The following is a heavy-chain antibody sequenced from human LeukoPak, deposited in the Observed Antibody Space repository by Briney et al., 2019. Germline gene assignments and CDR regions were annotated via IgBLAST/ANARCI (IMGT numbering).Heavy chain of an antibody. CDR1: GGTFSSYA. D-gene: IGHD2-21*02. CDR3: ARDSYCGGDCYSSYYYYGMDV. V-gene: IGHV1-69*04. Sequence: GSSVKASCKASGGTFSSYAISWVRQAPGQGLEWMGRIIPILGIANYAQKFQGRVTITADKSTSTAYMELSSLRSEDTAVYYCARDSYCGGDCYSSYYYYGMDVWGQGTTVTVSS. CDR2: IIPILGIA. J-gene: IGHJ6*02.